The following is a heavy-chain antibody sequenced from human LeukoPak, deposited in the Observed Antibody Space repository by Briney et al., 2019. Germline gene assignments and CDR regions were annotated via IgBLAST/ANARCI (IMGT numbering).Heavy chain of an antibody. CDR3: ARDPGFFYGSGSIDY. CDR2: INPNSGGT. CDR1: GYTFTGYY. Sequence: GASVKVSCKASGYTFTGYYRHWVRRAPGQGLEGMGWINPNSGGTNYAQKFQGRVTMTRDTSISTAYMELSRLRSDDTAVYYCARDPGFFYGSGSIDYWGQGTLVTVSS. V-gene: IGHV1-2*02. D-gene: IGHD3-10*01. J-gene: IGHJ4*02.